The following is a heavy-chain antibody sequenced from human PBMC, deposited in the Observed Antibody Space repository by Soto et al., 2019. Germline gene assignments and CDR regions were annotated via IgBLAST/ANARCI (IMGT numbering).Heavy chain of an antibody. J-gene: IGHJ3*02. V-gene: IGHV3-30*18. Sequence: QVQLVESGGGVVQPGRSLRLSCAASGFTFSSYGMHWVRQAPGKGLEWVAVISYDGSNKYYADSVKGRFTISRDNSKNTLYLQMNSLRAEDTAVYYCAKAYRGWGDAFDIWGQGTMVTVSS. D-gene: IGHD6-19*01. CDR3: AKAYRGWGDAFDI. CDR1: GFTFSSYG. CDR2: ISYDGSNK.